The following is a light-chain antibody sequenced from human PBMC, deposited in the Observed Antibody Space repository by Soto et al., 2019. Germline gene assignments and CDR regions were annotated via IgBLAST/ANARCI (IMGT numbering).Light chain of an antibody. Sequence: EIVLTQSPGTLSLSPEERATLSCRASQSISSSYLAWYQQKPGQAPRLLIYGASSRATAIPDRFSGGGSGTDFTLTISSLEPEDFAVYYCQQFGTSPLTFGQGTKVEIK. CDR1: QSISSSY. CDR2: GAS. V-gene: IGKV3-20*01. CDR3: QQFGTSPLT. J-gene: IGKJ1*01.